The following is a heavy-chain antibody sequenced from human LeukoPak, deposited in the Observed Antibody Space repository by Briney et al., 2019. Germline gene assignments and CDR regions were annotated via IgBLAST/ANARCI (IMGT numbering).Heavy chain of an antibody. CDR1: GGSISRYY. D-gene: IGHD6-19*01. J-gene: IGHJ5*02. CDR2: IFYSGNT. V-gene: IGHV4-59*08. CDR3: ARVYSSAWYYWFDP. Sequence: SETLSLTCTVSGGSISRYYWSWIRQPPGKGLEWIGYIFYSGNTNYNPSLESRVTISVDTSKNQFSLKLSSVTAADTAVYYCARVYSSAWYYWFDPWGQGTLVTVSS.